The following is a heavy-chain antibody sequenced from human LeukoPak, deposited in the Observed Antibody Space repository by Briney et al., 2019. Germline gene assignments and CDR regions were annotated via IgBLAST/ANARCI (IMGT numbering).Heavy chain of an antibody. CDR2: FDPEDGET. V-gene: IGHV1-24*01. J-gene: IGHJ5*02. CDR1: GYTLTELS. Sequence: GASVKVSCKVSGYTLTELSMHWVRQAPGKGLEWMGGFDPEDGETIYAQKFQGRVTMTEDTSTDTAYMELSSLRSEDTAVYYCATEARGVTRDWSDPWGQGTLVTVSS. CDR3: ATEARGVTRDWSDP. D-gene: IGHD4-23*01.